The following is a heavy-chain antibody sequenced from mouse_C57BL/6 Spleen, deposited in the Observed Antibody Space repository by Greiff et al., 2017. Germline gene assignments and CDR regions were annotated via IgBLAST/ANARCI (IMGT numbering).Heavy chain of an antibody. J-gene: IGHJ3*01. CDR2: ISDGGSYT. CDR1: GFTFSSYA. V-gene: IGHV5-4*03. CDR3: ARDGYYGGFAY. Sequence: EVKLMESGGGLVKPGGSLKLSCAASGFTFSSYAMSWVRQTPEKRLEWVGTISDGGSYTYYPDNVKGRFTISRDNAKNNLYLQMSHLKSEDPAMYYCARDGYYGGFAYWGQGTLVTVSA. D-gene: IGHD2-3*01.